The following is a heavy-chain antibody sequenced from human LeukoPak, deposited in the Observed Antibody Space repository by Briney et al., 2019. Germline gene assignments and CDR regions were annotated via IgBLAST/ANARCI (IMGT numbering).Heavy chain of an antibody. D-gene: IGHD3-3*01. J-gene: IGHJ6*02. V-gene: IGHV1-69*13. CDR2: IIPIFGTA. Sequence: SVKVSCKASGGTFSSYAISWVRQAPGQGLEWMGGIIPIFGTANYAQKFQGRVTITADESTSTAYMELSSLRSEDTAVYYCARDQSITIFKPADFYYGMDVWGQGTTVTVSS. CDR3: ARDQSITIFKPADFYYGMDV. CDR1: GGTFSSYA.